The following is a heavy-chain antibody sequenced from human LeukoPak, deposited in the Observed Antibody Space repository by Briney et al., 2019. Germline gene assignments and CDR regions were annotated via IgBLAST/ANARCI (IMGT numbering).Heavy chain of an antibody. CDR2: ISASGDST. CDR1: GFTFSTYA. Sequence: GGSLRLSCAASGFTFSTYAMYWLRHAPGKGLEWVSGISASGDSTYYADSVKGRFTVSRDNPKNTLYLQMNSLRAEDTALYYCAKEVLGGYSYGYGFANWGQGTLVTVSS. D-gene: IGHD5-18*01. V-gene: IGHV3-23*01. J-gene: IGHJ4*02. CDR3: AKEVLGGYSYGYGFAN.